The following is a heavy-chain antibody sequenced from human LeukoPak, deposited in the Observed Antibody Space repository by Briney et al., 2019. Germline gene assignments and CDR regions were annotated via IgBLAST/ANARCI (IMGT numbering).Heavy chain of an antibody. Sequence: PGGSLRLSCAASGFTFSSYSMSWVRQAPGKGLEWVSSISSSSSYIYYADSVKGRFTISRDNAKNSLYLQMNSLRAEDTAVYYCARDPYEWEPFDYWGQGTLVTVSS. D-gene: IGHD1-26*01. CDR2: ISSSSSYI. V-gene: IGHV3-21*01. J-gene: IGHJ4*02. CDR1: GFTFSSYS. CDR3: ARDPYEWEPFDY.